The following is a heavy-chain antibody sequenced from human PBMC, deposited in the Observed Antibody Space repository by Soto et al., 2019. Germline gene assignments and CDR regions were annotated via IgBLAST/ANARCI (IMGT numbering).Heavy chain of an antibody. D-gene: IGHD3-10*01. CDR3: AKYGWFGELVPSYFFDY. Sequence: PSETLSLTCTVSGGSISSSSYYWGWIRQPPGKGLEWIGSIYYTGSTYYNPSLKSRVAISVDTSKNQFSLKLSSVTAADTAVYYCAKYGWFGELVPSYFFDYCGQGTLVTVSS. V-gene: IGHV4-39*01. CDR2: IYYTGST. CDR1: GGSISSSSYY. J-gene: IGHJ4*02.